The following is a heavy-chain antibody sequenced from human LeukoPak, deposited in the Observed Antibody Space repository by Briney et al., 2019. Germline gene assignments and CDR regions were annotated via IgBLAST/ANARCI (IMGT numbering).Heavy chain of an antibody. V-gene: IGHV4-59*12. J-gene: IGHJ5*02. CDR2: IYYSGST. CDR3: ARGLGIQLWPGRGYDILTGYSTYNWFDP. CDR1: GVSISSYF. D-gene: IGHD3-9*01. Sequence: SETLSLTCTVSGVSISSYFWSWVRQPPGKGLEWIGYIYYSGSTNYNPSLKSRVTISVDTSKNQFSLKLSSVTAADTAVYYCARGLGIQLWPGRGYDILTGYSTYNWFDPWGQGTLVTVSS.